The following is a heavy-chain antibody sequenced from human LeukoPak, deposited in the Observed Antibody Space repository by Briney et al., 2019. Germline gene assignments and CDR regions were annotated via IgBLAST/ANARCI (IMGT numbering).Heavy chain of an antibody. J-gene: IGHJ4*02. Sequence: SETLSLTCTVSGDSISSGSYYWSWIRQPAGKGLEWIGRIYTSGSTNYNPSLKSRVTISVDTSKNQFSLNLSSVTAADTAVYYCASRKLGNDYWGQGTLVTVSS. CDR2: IYTSGST. CDR3: ASRKLGNDY. CDR1: GDSISSGSYY. D-gene: IGHD7-27*01. V-gene: IGHV4-61*02.